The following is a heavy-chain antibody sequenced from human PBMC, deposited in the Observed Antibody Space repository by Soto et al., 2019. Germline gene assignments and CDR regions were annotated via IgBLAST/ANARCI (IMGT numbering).Heavy chain of an antibody. CDR3: ARRLAVHHSETSYKYYPDY. CDR1: GYTFTSYG. CDR2: ISVYNGNT. D-gene: IGHD3-10*01. V-gene: IGHV1-18*04. J-gene: IGHJ4*02. Sequence: QLVQSGTEGKEPGASVKVSCKASGYTFTSYGISWVRQVPGQGLEGVAWISVYNGNTNYAQKPQGRVTLTTDTSTNTAYMELRSLRSDDTVLYYCARRLAVHHSETSYKYYPDYWGQGTLVTVSS.